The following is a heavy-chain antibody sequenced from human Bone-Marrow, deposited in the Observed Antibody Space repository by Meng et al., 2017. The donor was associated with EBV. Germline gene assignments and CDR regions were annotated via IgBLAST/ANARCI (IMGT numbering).Heavy chain of an antibody. J-gene: IGHJ4*02. CDR1: GGSITGGNF. CDR2: ITHRGVT. V-gene: IGHV4-39*07. D-gene: IGHD3-16*01. Sequence: QVEGAVAGPGLWRPSDSRSSTCAFSGGSITGGNFFWGRTLQPRGKVMDLIGTITHRGVTAYSPSLHGEVTISVATSRITLPRRLNSMAAAATAVSYCARGWGDFNYWGRGTLVTVSS. CDR3: ARGWGDFNY.